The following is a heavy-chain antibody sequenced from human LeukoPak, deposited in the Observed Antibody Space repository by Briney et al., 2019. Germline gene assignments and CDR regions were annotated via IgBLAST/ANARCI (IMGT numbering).Heavy chain of an antibody. CDR3: ANERDSSGYYSKDPFDY. J-gene: IGHJ4*02. Sequence: GGSLRLSCAASGFTFSSYAMSWVRQAPGKGLEWVSAITGSGGSTYYAGSVKGRFTISRDNSKNTLYLQMNSLRAEDTAVYYCANERDSSGYYSKDPFDYWGQGTLVTVSS. CDR2: ITGSGGST. V-gene: IGHV3-23*01. CDR1: GFTFSSYA. D-gene: IGHD3-22*01.